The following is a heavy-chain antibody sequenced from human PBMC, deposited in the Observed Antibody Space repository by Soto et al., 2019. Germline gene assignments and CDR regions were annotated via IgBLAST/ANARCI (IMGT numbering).Heavy chain of an antibody. CDR1: GFTFSSYS. Sequence: GGSLRLSCAASGFTFSSYSMNWVRQAPGKGLEWVSYISSSSSTIYYADSVKGRFTISRDNAKNSLYLQMNSLRAEDTAVYYCARGGSDYYMDVWGKGTTVTVSS. V-gene: IGHV3-48*01. CDR2: ISSSSSTI. J-gene: IGHJ6*03. CDR3: ARGGSDYYMDV.